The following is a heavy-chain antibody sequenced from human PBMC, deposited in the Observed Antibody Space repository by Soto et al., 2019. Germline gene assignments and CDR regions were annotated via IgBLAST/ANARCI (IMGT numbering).Heavy chain of an antibody. J-gene: IGHJ4*02. Sequence: GGSLSLSCAASGFTFSSHAMSWVRQAPGKGLEWVSGISGSGGGTYYADSVKGRFTISRDNSRNTLYLQMNSLRAEDTAVYYCAKDRAQMTTVTTFDYWGQGTLVTVSS. CDR1: GFTFSSHA. CDR2: ISGSGGGT. CDR3: AKDRAQMTTVTTFDY. D-gene: IGHD4-17*01. V-gene: IGHV3-23*01.